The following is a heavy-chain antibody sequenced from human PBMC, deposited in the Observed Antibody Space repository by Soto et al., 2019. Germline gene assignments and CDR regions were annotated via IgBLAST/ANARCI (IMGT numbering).Heavy chain of an antibody. CDR3: ATLVPAPIKLYPRLGWFDP. CDR1: GGTFSGDT. Sequence: ASVKVSCKASGGTFSGDTINWVRQAPGQGLEWMGGIIPISDTANYARKFQGRVTITADESTSTVYMELSSLRSEDTAVYYCATLVPAPIKLYPRLGWFDPWGQGTLVTVSS. D-gene: IGHD2-2*02. V-gene: IGHV1-69*13. J-gene: IGHJ5*02. CDR2: IIPISDTA.